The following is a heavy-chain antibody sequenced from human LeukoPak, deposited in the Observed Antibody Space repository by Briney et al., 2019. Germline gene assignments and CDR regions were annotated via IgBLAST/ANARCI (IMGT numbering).Heavy chain of an antibody. CDR2: IGIRGDT. J-gene: IGHJ4*02. D-gene: IGHD1-26*01. Sequence: GGSLRLSCAASGFTFIDYDMHWVRQVIGKGLEWVSAIGIRGDTHYSGSVKGRFTISRENAESSLYLQMNSLRAEDTAVYYCAKISWDGRRTFDWGRGTLVTVSS. V-gene: IGHV3-13*01. CDR1: GFTFIDYD. CDR3: AKISWDGRRTFD.